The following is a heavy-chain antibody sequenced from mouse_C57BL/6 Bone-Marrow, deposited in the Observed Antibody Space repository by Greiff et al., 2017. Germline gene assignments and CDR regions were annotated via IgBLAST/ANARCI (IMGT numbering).Heavy chain of an antibody. CDR3: ARGGYYGSSSGGYFDV. CDR1: GYTFTSYW. Sequence: QVQLQQPGAELVKPGASVKMSCKASGYTFTSYWITWVKQRPGQGLEWIGDIYPGSGSTNYNEKFKSKATLTVDTSSSTAYMQLSSLTSEDSAVYYCARGGYYGSSSGGYFDVWGTGTTVTVSS. CDR2: IYPGSGST. V-gene: IGHV1-55*01. J-gene: IGHJ1*03. D-gene: IGHD1-1*01.